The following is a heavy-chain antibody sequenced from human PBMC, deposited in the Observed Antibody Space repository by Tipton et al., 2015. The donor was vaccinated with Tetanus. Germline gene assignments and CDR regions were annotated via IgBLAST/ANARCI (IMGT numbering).Heavy chain of an antibody. CDR1: GCTFTNAW. CDR3: ARQKGY. CDR2: IYPGDSST. J-gene: IGHJ4*02. Sequence: QLVQSGAEVKKPGESLKISCQASGCTFTNAWIGWVRQMPGKGLEWMGVIYPGDSSTIYSPSFQGLVTISVDKSINTTYLRWTSLKASDSAMYYCARQKGYWGQGTLVTVSS. V-gene: IGHV5-51*01.